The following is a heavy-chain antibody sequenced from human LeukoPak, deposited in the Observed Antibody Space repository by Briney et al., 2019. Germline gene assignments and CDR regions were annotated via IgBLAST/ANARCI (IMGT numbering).Heavy chain of an antibody. V-gene: IGHV4-34*01. D-gene: IGHD2-2*02. CDR3: ARSKRYCSSTSCYTFFDY. J-gene: IGHJ4*02. CDR1: GGSFSGYY. Sequence: SETLSLTRAVYGGSFSGYYWSWIRQPPGKGLEWIGEINHSGSTNYNPSLKSRVTISVDTSKNQFSLKLSSVTAADTAVYYCARSKRYCSSTSCYTFFDYWGQGTLVTVSS. CDR2: INHSGST.